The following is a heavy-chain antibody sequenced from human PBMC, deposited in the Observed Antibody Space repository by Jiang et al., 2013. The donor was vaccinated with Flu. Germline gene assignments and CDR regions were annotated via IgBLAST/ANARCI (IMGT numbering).Heavy chain of an antibody. V-gene: IGHV4-34*01. CDR3: ARGLITGTQSWFDP. CDR2: INHSGST. D-gene: IGHD1-20*01. Sequence: LLKPSETLSLTCAVYGGSFSGYYWSWIRQPPGKGLEWIGEINHSGSTNYNPSLKSRVTISVDTSKNQFSLKLSSVTAADTAVYYCARGLITGTQSWFDPWGQGTLVTVSS. J-gene: IGHJ5*02. CDR1: GGSFSGYY.